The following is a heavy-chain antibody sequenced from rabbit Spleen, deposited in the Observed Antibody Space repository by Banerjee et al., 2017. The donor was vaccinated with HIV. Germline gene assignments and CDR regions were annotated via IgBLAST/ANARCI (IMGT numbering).Heavy chain of an antibody. Sequence: QSLEEAGGDLVKPGASLTLTCIASGVSFSDNSYMCWVRQAPGKGLEWIVCIDSGSSGFTYFASWAKGRFTISKTSSTTVTLQMTSLTAADTATYFCARDSGSSFSSYRMDLWGPGPLVTVS. D-gene: IGHD8-1*01. CDR3: ARDSGSSFSSYRMDL. V-gene: IGHV1S40*01. CDR1: GVSFSDNSY. CDR2: IDSGSSGFT. J-gene: IGHJ6*01.